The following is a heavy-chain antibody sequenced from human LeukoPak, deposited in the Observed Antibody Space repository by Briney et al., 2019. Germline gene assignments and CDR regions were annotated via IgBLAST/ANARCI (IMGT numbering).Heavy chain of an antibody. CDR2: IYYSGST. CDR1: GGSISSGGYY. Sequence: PSQTLSLTCTVSGGSISSGGYYWSWLRQHPGKGLEWIGYIYYSGSTYYNPSLKSRVTISVDTSKNQFSLKLSSVTAADTAVYYCARGTYYYDSSGYSYYFDYWGQGTLVTVSS. V-gene: IGHV4-31*03. CDR3: ARGTYYYDSSGYSYYFDY. J-gene: IGHJ4*02. D-gene: IGHD3-22*01.